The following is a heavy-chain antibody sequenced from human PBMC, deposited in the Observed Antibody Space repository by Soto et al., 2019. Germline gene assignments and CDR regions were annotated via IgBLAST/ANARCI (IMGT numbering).Heavy chain of an antibody. D-gene: IGHD6-13*01. V-gene: IGHV4-34*01. CDR2: INHSGST. CDR1: GGSFSGYY. CDR3: ASSTKAAAGQFDY. J-gene: IGHJ4*02. Sequence: QVQLQQWGAGLLKPSETLSLTCAVYGGSFSGYYWSWIRHPPGKGLEWIGEINHSGSTNYNPSLKSRVSISVETSKNQFSLKLSSVPAADTAVYYCASSTKAAAGQFDYWGQGTLVTVSS.